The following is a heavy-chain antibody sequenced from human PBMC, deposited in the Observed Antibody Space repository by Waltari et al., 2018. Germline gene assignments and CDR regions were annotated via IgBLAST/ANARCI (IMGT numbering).Heavy chain of an antibody. CDR1: GGSFSGYY. J-gene: IGHJ6*02. CDR3: ARAVVRTHGYNYVRYYYGMDV. D-gene: IGHD5-12*01. Sequence: QVQLQQWGAGLLKPSETLSLTCAVYGGSFSGYYWSWIRQPPGKGLEWIGELNHSGSTNDNPSRKRRVTISVDTAKNQFSLKLSYVTAADTAVYYCARAVVRTHGYNYVRYYYGMDVWGQGTTVTVSS. CDR2: LNHSGST. V-gene: IGHV4-34*01.